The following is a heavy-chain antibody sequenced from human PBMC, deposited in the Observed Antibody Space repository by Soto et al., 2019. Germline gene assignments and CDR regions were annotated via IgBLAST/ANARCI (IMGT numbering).Heavy chain of an antibody. D-gene: IGHD3-22*01. CDR3: ARESRSSHYVSSGDSQYWYLYL. V-gene: IGHV4-30-4*01. CDR1: GDSISSGDYY. Sequence: PSETLSLTCTVSGDSISSGDYYRSWIRQPPGKGLEWIGCIYYSGNTYYNPSLKRRFSISVDTSKNQFSLQLSSVTAADTAIYYCARESRSSHYVSSGDSQYWYLYLRDRSTPVPVSS. CDR2: IYYSGNT. J-gene: IGHJ2*01.